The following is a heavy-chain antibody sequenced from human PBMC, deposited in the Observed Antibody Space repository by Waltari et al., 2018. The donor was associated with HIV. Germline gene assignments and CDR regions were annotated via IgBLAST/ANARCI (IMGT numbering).Heavy chain of an antibody. CDR1: GFTISSKY. CDR3: ARDPRSSGYYGMDV. D-gene: IGHD1-26*01. Sequence: EVQLVASGGGLIEPGGSLRVSCAASGFTISSKYLSWVRQAPGKGLEWVVVIYSGGSRYYADSVKCRFIISRDNSKNTVSLHMNSLRAEDTAVYYCARDPRSSGYYGMDVWGQGIKVTVSS. CDR2: IYSGGSR. V-gene: IGHV3-53*01. J-gene: IGHJ6*02.